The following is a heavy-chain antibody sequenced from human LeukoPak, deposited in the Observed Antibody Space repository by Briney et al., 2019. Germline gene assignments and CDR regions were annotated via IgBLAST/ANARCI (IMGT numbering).Heavy chain of an antibody. CDR2: IYYTET. D-gene: IGHD7-27*01. CDR1: GGSISSSGYY. J-gene: IGHJ4*02. Sequence: PSETLSLTCTVSGGSISSSGYYWGWIRQSPGKGLEWIGYIYYTETSYNPSLKSRVTISADTSKNQFSLKLYSVTAADTAVYYCATRKLGNDYWGQGTLVTVSS. CDR3: ATRKLGNDY. V-gene: IGHV4-61*05.